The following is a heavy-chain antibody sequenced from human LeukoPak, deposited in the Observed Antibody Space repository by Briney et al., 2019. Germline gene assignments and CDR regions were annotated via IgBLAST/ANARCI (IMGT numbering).Heavy chain of an antibody. Sequence: ASVKVSCKTSGYAFTSYDIHWVRQAPGQGLEWMGWMNPYSGNTGYAQKFQGRVTLTSDTSTRTGYMELSGLRFDDTAVYYCAIIIAWYLHGRAFDMWGQGTMVRVSS. CDR2: MNPYSGNT. CDR1: GYAFTSYD. CDR3: AIIIAWYLHGRAFDM. J-gene: IGHJ3*02. D-gene: IGHD2-15*01. V-gene: IGHV1-8*01.